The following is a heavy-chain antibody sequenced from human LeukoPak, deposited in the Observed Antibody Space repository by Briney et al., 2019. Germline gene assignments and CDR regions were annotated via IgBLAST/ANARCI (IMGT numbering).Heavy chain of an antibody. D-gene: IGHD3-16*01. CDR3: ARVWGRYKTGPFDY. V-gene: IGHV4-59*01. CDR1: GGSISSYY. CDR2: IYYSGST. Sequence: PSETLSLTCTVSGGSISSYYWSWIRQPPGKGLEWIGYIYYSGSTNYNPSLKSRVTISVDTSNNQFSLKLSSVTAADTAVYYCARVWGRYKTGPFDYWGQGTLVTVSS. J-gene: IGHJ4*02.